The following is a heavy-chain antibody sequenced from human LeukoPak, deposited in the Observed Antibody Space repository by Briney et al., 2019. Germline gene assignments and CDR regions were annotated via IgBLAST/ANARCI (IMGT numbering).Heavy chain of an antibody. J-gene: IGHJ5*02. V-gene: IGHV3-21*01. Sequence: GSLRLSCAASGFTFSSYSMNWVRQAPGKGLEWVSSISSSSSYIYYADSVKGRFTISRDNAKNSLYLQMNSLRAEDTAVYYCARDLVDHSGSYPEGWFDPWGQGTLVTVSS. CDR3: ARDLVDHSGSYPEGWFDP. CDR1: GFTFSSYS. CDR2: ISSSSSYI. D-gene: IGHD3-10*01.